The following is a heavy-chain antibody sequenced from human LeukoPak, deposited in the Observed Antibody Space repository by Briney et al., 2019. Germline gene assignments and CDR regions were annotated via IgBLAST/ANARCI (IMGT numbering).Heavy chain of an antibody. CDR1: GFTFSSFE. V-gene: IGHV3-48*03. CDR2: ISHTGDI. CDR3: ARSSGSYRPFDS. D-gene: IGHD3-22*01. J-gene: IGHJ4*02. Sequence: GGSLGLSCAASGFTFSSFEMNWVRHAPGGGLEWISHISHTGDIKYADSVKGRFTISRDNAKNSQYLQMTSLRAEDTAVYYCARSSGSYRPFDSWGQGTLVSVSS.